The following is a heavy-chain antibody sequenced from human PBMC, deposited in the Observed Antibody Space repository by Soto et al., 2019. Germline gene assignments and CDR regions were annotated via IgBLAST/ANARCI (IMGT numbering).Heavy chain of an antibody. V-gene: IGHV4-34*01. D-gene: IGHD3-3*01. CDR2: INHTGST. CDR3: ARGREIFGAVTPFEY. Sequence: KTSETLSLTCAVYGAPFSGYYRTWIRQPPGKGLEWIGEINHTGSTKYNPSLKSRVTISLDTSKNQFSLSLRSVTAADTAVYYCARGREIFGAVTPFEYWGQGTQVTVSS. CDR1: GAPFSGYY. J-gene: IGHJ4*02.